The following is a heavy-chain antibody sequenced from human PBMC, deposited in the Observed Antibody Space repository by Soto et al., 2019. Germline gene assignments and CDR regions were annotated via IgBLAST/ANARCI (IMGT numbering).Heavy chain of an antibody. CDR1: GYTFSSHA. CDR3: ARDRWRQVVYFDC. Sequence: QVQLVQSGAEVKKPGASVKVSCKASGYTFSSHATHWVRQAPGQRLEWMGWINGGNGDTKYSQKFQDRVTITRDTSASTAYMELSSLRSEDTAVYYCARDRWRQVVYFDCWGQGTLVTVSS. CDR2: INGGNGDT. V-gene: IGHV1-3*01. D-gene: IGHD2-15*01. J-gene: IGHJ4*02.